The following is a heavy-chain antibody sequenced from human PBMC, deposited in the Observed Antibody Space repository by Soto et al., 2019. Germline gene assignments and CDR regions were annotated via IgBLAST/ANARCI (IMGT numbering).Heavy chain of an antibody. Sequence: GGSLRLSCAASGFTFSDYYMSWIRQAPGKGLEWVSYISSSSSYTNYADSVKGRFTISRDNAKNSLYLQMNSLRAEDTAVYYCARGEVVVVPAAKGYYYYGMDVWGQGTTVTVSS. CDR3: ARGEVVVVPAAKGYYYYGMDV. J-gene: IGHJ6*02. V-gene: IGHV3-11*06. CDR1: GFTFSDYY. D-gene: IGHD2-2*01. CDR2: ISSSSSYT.